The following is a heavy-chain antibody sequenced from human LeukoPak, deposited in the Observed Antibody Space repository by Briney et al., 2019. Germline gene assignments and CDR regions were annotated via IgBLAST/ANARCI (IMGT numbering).Heavy chain of an antibody. CDR1: GASFSGYF. Sequence: SETLSLTCAVSGASFSGYFWTWIRQPPEGGLEWIGEINQSGNTNYNVSLKSRVTISVDTSKNQFSLKLSSVTAADTAVYYCARKGGSGWLGYWGQGTLVTVSS. V-gene: IGHV4-34*01. CDR2: INQSGNT. CDR3: ARKGGSGWLGY. D-gene: IGHD6-19*01. J-gene: IGHJ4*02.